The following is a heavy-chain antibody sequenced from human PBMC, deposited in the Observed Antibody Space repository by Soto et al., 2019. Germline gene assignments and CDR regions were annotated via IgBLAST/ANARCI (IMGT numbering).Heavy chain of an antibody. CDR1: GFTFSTYW. Sequence: EVQLVESGGGLVQPGGSLRLSCAASGFTFSTYWMTWVRQAPGKGLEWVANINQDGSEKYYLDSVQGRFTLSRDNAKNSLSLQINTLRAEDTAVYYCARVARLRQAQNPFDYWGQGTLVTVSS. CDR2: INQDGSEK. J-gene: IGHJ4*02. D-gene: IGHD6-25*01. V-gene: IGHV3-7*01. CDR3: ARVARLRQAQNPFDY.